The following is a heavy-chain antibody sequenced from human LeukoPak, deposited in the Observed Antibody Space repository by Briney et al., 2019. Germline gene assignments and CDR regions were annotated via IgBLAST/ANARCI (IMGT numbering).Heavy chain of an antibody. CDR1: GFIFGGFA. CDR2: LLAGGSNT. CDR3: AKDLNYGDGRWELDP. V-gene: IGHV3-23*01. D-gene: IGHD4-17*01. Sequence: PGGSLRLSCAASGFIFGGFAMAGVRQTPGKGLGWVSGLLAGGSNTYYADSVKGRFTISRDNSKNTLYLQMNNLRTDDTAVHFCAKDLNYGDGRWELDPWGQGTLVSVSS. J-gene: IGHJ5*02.